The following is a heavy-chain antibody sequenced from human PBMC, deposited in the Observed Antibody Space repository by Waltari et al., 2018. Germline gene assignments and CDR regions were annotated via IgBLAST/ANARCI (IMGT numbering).Heavy chain of an antibody. CDR3: ARHGRIRAVALIDY. D-gene: IGHD2-15*01. Sequence: QVQLQLWGAGLMKPSETLSPTCAVKGGSFPASYWTWIRQPPGKGLEWIGEINDSGTINYNSSLKTRVTISVDTSKNQFSLKVTSVTAADTAVYYCARHGRIRAVALIDYWGQGTLVTVSS. CDR1: GGSFPASY. V-gene: IGHV4-34*01. J-gene: IGHJ4*02. CDR2: INDSGTI.